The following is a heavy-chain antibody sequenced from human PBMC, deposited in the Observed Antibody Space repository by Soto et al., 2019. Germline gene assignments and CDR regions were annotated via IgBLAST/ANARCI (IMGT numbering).Heavy chain of an antibody. V-gene: IGHV4-31*03. D-gene: IGHD3-22*01. CDR2: IYYSGST. CDR3: ARVCIGSSGYYSLLHDAFDI. Sequence: SETLSLTCTVSGGSISGYYWSWIRQHPGKGLEWIGYIYYSGSTYYNPSLKSRVTISVDTSKNQFSLKLSSVTAADTAVYYCARVCIGSSGYYSLLHDAFDIWGQGTMVTVSS. CDR1: GGSISGYY. J-gene: IGHJ3*02.